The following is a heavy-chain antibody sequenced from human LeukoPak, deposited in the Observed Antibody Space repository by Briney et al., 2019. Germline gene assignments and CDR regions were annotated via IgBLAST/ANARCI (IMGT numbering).Heavy chain of an antibody. CDR1: GYTFTSYD. CDR2: MNPNSGNT. Sequence: ASVKVSCKASGYTFTSYDINWVRQATGQGLEWMGWMNPNSGNTGYAQKFQGRVTMTRNTSISTAYMELSSLRSEDTAVYYCARGYQETVYAIRRYYGMDVWGQGTTVTVSS. CDR3: ARGYQETVYAIRRYYGMDV. V-gene: IGHV1-8*01. D-gene: IGHD2-8*01. J-gene: IGHJ6*02.